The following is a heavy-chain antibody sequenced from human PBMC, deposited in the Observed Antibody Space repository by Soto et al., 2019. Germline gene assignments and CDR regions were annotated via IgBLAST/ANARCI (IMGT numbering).Heavy chain of an antibody. CDR3: ARDYYYYMDV. CDR2: IYYSGST. Sequence: SETLSLTCTVSGGSVSSSSYYWGWIRQPPGKGLEWIGSIYYSGSTNYNPSLKSRVTISVDTSKNQFSLKPSSVTAADTAVYYCARDYYYYMDVWGKGTTVTVSS. V-gene: IGHV4-39*02. CDR1: GGSVSSSSYY. J-gene: IGHJ6*03.